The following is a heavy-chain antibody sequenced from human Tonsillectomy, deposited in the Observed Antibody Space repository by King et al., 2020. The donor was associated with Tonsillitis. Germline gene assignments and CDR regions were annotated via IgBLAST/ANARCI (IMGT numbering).Heavy chain of an antibody. D-gene: IGHD2-15*01. Sequence: QLVQSGPEVKKPGTSVKVSCKASGFTFTSSAVQWVRQARGQRLEWIGWIVVGSGNTNYAQKFQERVTITRDMSTSTAYMELSSLRSEDTAVYYCAAVFRIGHYFDYWGQGTLVTVSS. J-gene: IGHJ4*02. CDR3: AAVFRIGHYFDY. CDR2: IVVGSGNT. V-gene: IGHV1-58*01. CDR1: GFTFTSSA.